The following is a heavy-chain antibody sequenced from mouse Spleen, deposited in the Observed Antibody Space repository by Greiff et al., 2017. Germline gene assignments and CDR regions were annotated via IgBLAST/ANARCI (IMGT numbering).Heavy chain of an antibody. D-gene: IGHD1-1*01. CDR1: GFTFSSYA. J-gene: IGHJ1*01. Sequence: DVHLVESGGGLVKLGGSLKLSCAASGFTFSSYAMSWVRQTPEKRLEWVATISSGGGNTYYPDSVKGRFTISRDNAKNTLYLQMSSLKSEDTAMYYCARHGSSYEGWYFDVWGAGTTVTVSS. CDR2: ISSGGGNT. CDR3: ARHGSSYEGWYFDV. V-gene: IGHV5-9-3*01.